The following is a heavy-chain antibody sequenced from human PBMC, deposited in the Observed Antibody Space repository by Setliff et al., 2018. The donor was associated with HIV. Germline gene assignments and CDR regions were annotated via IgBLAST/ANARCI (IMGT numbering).Heavy chain of an antibody. V-gene: IGHV4-61*10. J-gene: IGHJ3*01. CDR1: GGSISSGGYY. D-gene: IGHD4-17*01. CDR2: IYFTGSS. Sequence: SETLSLTCTVSGGSISSGGYYWSWIRQSAGKGLEWIGSIYFTGSSDNNPSLKSRVTLSVDTSKHQFSLKLSSVTAADTAVYYCARVQMAYAAFDVWGQGTMVTVSS. CDR3: ARVQMAYAAFDV.